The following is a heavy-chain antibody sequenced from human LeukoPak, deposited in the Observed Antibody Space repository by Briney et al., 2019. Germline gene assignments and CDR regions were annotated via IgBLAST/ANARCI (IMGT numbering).Heavy chain of an antibody. CDR2: ISGSGAST. V-gene: IGHV3-23*01. CDR3: AKTTSGSYYP. Sequence: PGGSLRLSCAASGFTFGSYAMSWVRQAPGKGLEWVSGISGSGASTYYADSVKGRFTISRDNSKNTLYLQMNSLRAEDTAVYYCAKTTSGSYYPWGQGTLVTVSS. J-gene: IGHJ5*02. CDR1: GFTFGSYA. D-gene: IGHD1-26*01.